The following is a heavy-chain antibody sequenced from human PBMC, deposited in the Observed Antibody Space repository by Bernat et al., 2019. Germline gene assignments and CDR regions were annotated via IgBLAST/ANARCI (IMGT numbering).Heavy chain of an antibody. V-gene: IGHV3-7*03. J-gene: IGHJ3*02. CDR1: GFTFSSYW. Sequence: EVQLAESGGGLVQPGGSLRLSCAASGFTFSSYWMTWVRQAPGKGLEWVANIKQDGSEKYYVDSVKGRFTISRDNAKNSLYLQMNSLRAEDTAVYYCAREMSGYVEGDAFDIWGQGTMVTVSS. CDR2: IKQDGSEK. D-gene: IGHD5-12*01. CDR3: AREMSGYVEGDAFDI.